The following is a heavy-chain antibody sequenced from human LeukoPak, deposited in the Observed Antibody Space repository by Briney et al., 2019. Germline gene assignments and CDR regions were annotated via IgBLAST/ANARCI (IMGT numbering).Heavy chain of an antibody. V-gene: IGHV4-39*01. Sequence: SETLSLTCTVSGGSISSSSDYWGWIRQPPGKGLEWIGSIYYSGNTYYNPSLKSRVTISVDTSKKQFSLKLSSVTAADTAVYYCASAPSGSSAWYYFDKWGQGTLVTVSS. D-gene: IGHD6-19*01. CDR2: IYYSGNT. J-gene: IGHJ4*02. CDR1: GGSISSSSDY. CDR3: ASAPSGSSAWYYFDK.